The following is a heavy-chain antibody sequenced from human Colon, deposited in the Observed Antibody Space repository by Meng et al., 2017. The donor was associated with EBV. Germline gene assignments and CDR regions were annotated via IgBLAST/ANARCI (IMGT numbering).Heavy chain of an antibody. CDR2: INHVGST. J-gene: IGHJ4*02. Sequence: QVQLQQWGAELLKPSETLSLTCTVYGGSFSDSYWTWIRQPPGKGLEWIGEINHVGSTTYNPSLKSRVTISVDTSKNQFSLKLSSVTAADAAVYYCASSDCSGGTCYLDCWGQGTLVTVSS. CDR1: GGSFSDSY. V-gene: IGHV4-34*01. CDR3: ASSDCSGGTCYLDC. D-gene: IGHD2-15*01.